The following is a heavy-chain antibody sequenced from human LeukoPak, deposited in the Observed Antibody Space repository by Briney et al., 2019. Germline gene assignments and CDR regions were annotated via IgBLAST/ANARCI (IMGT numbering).Heavy chain of an antibody. Sequence: GGSLRLSCVTSPGYGFTTHWMNWVRQAPGKGLEWVANIKQDGSEKYYVDSVKGRFTISRDNAKNSLYLQMNSLRAEDTAVYYCARGPIGGPAGYYDILTGRYYFDYWGQGTLVTVSS. D-gene: IGHD3-9*01. CDR2: IKQDGSEK. J-gene: IGHJ4*02. CDR3: ARGPIGGPAGYYDILTGRYYFDY. V-gene: IGHV3-7*01. CDR1: PGYGFTTHW.